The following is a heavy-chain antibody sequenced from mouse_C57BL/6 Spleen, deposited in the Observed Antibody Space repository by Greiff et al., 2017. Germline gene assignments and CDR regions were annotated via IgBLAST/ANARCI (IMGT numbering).Heavy chain of an antibody. D-gene: IGHD2-12*01. CDR1: GFSLTSYG. Sequence: VKLVESGPGLVQPSQSLSITCTVSGFSLTSYGVHWVRQSPGKGLEWLGVIWSGGSTDYNAAFISRLSISKDNSKSQVFCKMNSLQADDTAIYYCASSYYVPLDYWGQGTTLTVSS. CDR2: IWSGGST. V-gene: IGHV2-2*01. CDR3: ASSYYVPLDY. J-gene: IGHJ2*01.